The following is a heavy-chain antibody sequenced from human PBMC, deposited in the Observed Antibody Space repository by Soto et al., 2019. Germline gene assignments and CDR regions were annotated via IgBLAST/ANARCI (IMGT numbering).Heavy chain of an antibody. Sequence: GESLKISCKGSGYSFTSYWISWVRQMPGKGLEWMGRIDPSDSYTNYSPSFQGHVTISADKSISTAYLQWSSLKASDTAMYYCARGGGGNSVVSDYWGQGTLVTVSS. J-gene: IGHJ4*02. CDR2: IDPSDSYT. CDR1: GYSFTSYW. CDR3: ARGGGGNSVVSDY. D-gene: IGHD2-21*02. V-gene: IGHV5-10-1*01.